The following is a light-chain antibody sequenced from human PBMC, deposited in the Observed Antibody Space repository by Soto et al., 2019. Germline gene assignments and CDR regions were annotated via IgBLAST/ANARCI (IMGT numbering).Light chain of an antibody. V-gene: IGKV3-15*01. Sequence: EIVMTQSPVTLSVSPGERVTLSCRASQSISNHLAWYQQTPGQAPRLLIYGASTGATGVPARFSGSGSGTEFTLTISSLQPEDFAVYYCQQHNKWPPAFGQGTKVDIK. J-gene: IGKJ1*01. CDR2: GAS. CDR3: QQHNKWPPA. CDR1: QSISNH.